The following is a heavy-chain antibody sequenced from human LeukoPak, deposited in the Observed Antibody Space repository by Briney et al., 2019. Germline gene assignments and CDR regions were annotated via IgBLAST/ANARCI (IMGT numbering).Heavy chain of an antibody. D-gene: IGHD3-22*01. CDR1: GFTFSSYS. Sequence: GESLRLSCAASGFTFSSYSMNWVRQAPGKGLEWVSSISSSSSYIYYADSVKGRFTISRDNAKNSLYLQMNSLRAEDTAVYYCARDFNDYDSSGQVDYWGQGTLVTVSS. CDR2: ISSSSSYI. J-gene: IGHJ4*02. CDR3: ARDFNDYDSSGQVDY. V-gene: IGHV3-21*01.